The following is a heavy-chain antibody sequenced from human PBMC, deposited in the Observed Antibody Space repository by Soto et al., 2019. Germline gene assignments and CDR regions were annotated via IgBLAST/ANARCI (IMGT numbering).Heavy chain of an antibody. V-gene: IGHV1-69*06. Sequence: GXSVKVSCKASVGTLNTYTINWVRQAPGRRLEWVGQIVPMYDSVNYAENFQGRVTITADKSTKTSFMELTSLKSEDTALYFCATWRHYSGSYCFDYWGQGTLVTVSS. D-gene: IGHD1-26*01. CDR3: ATWRHYSGSYCFDY. J-gene: IGHJ4*02. CDR1: VGTLNTYT. CDR2: IVPMYDSV.